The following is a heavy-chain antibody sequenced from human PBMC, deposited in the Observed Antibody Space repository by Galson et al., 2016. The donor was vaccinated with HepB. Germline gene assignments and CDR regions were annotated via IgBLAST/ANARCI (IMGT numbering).Heavy chain of an antibody. V-gene: IGHV4-4*02. CDR3: ARGQSVPGSGIYFDY. CDR1: GASINTHKW. J-gene: IGHJ4*03. CDR2: IYHTGST. Sequence: SETLSLTCAVSGASINTHKWWIWVRQTPEKGLEWIGEIYHTGSTSYSPSLKSRVTISVDKSKNNFSLEMTSVTAADTAVYYCARGQSVPGSGIYFDYWGQGTTVTVSS. D-gene: IGHD6-19*01.